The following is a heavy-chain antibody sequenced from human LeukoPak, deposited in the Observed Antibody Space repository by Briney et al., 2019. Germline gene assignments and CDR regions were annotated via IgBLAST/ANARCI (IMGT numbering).Heavy chain of an antibody. J-gene: IGHJ4*02. Sequence: SGPTLVKPTQTLTLTCTFSGFSLSTTGVGVGWLRQPPGKALEWLALIYWDDDKRYSPSLKSRLTITKDTSKNQVVLTMTNMDPVDTATYYCAHGVLRYFHFDYWGQGTLVTVSS. CDR2: IYWDDDK. V-gene: IGHV2-5*02. CDR3: AHGVLRYFHFDY. D-gene: IGHD3-9*01. CDR1: GFSLSTTGVG.